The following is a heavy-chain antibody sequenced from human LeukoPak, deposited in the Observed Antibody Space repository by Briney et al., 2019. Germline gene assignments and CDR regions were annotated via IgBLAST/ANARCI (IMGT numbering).Heavy chain of an antibody. Sequence: ASVKVSCKASGGTFSSYAISWVRQAPGQGLEWMGGIIPIFGTANYAQKFQGRVTITADKSTSTAYMELSSLRSEDTAVYYCAGDRDPGSWHHGGYFDYWGQGTLVTVSS. CDR1: GGTFSSYA. J-gene: IGHJ4*02. V-gene: IGHV1-69*06. CDR3: AGDRDPGSWHHGGYFDY. CDR2: IIPIFGTA. D-gene: IGHD6-13*01.